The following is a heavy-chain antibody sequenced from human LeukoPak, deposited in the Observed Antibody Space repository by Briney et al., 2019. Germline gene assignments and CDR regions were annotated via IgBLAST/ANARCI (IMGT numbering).Heavy chain of an antibody. Sequence: ASVKVSYKASGYTFTGYYMHWVRQAPGQGLEWMGWINPNSGGTNYAQKFQGRVTMTRDTSISTAYMEPSRLRSDDTAVYYCARDRKVRGFPWFDPWGQGTLVTVSS. CDR2: INPNSGGT. CDR1: GYTFTGYY. D-gene: IGHD3-10*01. J-gene: IGHJ5*02. CDR3: ARDRKVRGFPWFDP. V-gene: IGHV1-2*02.